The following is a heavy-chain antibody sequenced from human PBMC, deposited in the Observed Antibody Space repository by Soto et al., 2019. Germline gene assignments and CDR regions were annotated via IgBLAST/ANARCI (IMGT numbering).Heavy chain of an antibody. D-gene: IGHD3-22*01. J-gene: IGHJ4*02. CDR2: IYYSGST. V-gene: IGHV4-30-4*01. CDR3: ARSRDWAYDSSGY. Sequence: QVQLQESGPGLVKPSQTLSLTCTVSGGSISSGDYYWSWIRQPPGKGLEWIGYIYYSGSTYYNPSLKSRVTISVDTSKNQFSLKLSSVTAAYTAVYYCARSRDWAYDSSGYWGQGTLVTVSS. CDR1: GGSISSGDYY.